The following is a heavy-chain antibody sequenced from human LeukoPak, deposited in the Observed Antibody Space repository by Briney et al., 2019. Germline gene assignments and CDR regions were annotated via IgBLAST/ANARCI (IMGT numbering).Heavy chain of an antibody. CDR1: GYSFTSYW. D-gene: IGHD5-18*01. J-gene: IGHJ4*02. V-gene: IGHV5-51*01. CDR3: ARLLGDTAMVTSSFDY. Sequence: GESLKISCKGSGYSFTSYWIGWVRQMLGKGLEWMGIIYPGDSDTRYSPSFQGQVTISADKSISTAYLQWSSLKASDTAMYYCARLLGDTAMVTSSFDYWGQGTLVTVSS. CDR2: IYPGDSDT.